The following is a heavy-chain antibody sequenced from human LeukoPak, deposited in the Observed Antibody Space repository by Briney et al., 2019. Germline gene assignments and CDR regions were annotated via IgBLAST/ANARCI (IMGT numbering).Heavy chain of an antibody. CDR3: ARTGYSGSYYEEYYFDY. Sequence: GGSLRLSCAASGFTFSSYSMNWVRQAPGKGLEWVSSISSSSSYIYYADSVKGRFTISRDNAKNSLYLQMNSLRAEDTAVYYCARTGYSGSYYEEYYFDYWGQGTLVTVSS. V-gene: IGHV3-21*01. CDR1: GFTFSSYS. J-gene: IGHJ4*02. D-gene: IGHD1-26*01. CDR2: ISSSSSYI.